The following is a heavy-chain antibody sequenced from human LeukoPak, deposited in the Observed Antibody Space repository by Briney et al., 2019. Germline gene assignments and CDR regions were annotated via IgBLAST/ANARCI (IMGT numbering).Heavy chain of an antibody. D-gene: IGHD6-6*01. J-gene: IGHJ6*02. CDR3: ARIRRGSSSSFYYYGMDV. CDR1: GGSISSYY. V-gene: IGHV4-4*07. CDR2: IYTSGST. Sequence: PSETLSLTCTVSGGSISSYYWSWIRQPAGKGLEWIGRIYTSGSTNYNPSLKSRVTMSVDTSKNQFSLKLSSVTAADTAVYYCARIRRGSSSSFYYYGMDVWGQGTTVTVSS.